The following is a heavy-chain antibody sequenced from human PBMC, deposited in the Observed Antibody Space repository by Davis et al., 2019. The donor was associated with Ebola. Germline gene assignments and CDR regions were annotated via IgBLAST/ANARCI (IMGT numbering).Heavy chain of an antibody. CDR3: ARTYPVTDYYYYGMDV. J-gene: IGHJ6*02. Sequence: PGGSLRLSCAASGFTFGSDAMSWVRQAPGKGLEWVSAISGSDRSTYYADSVKGRFAISRDNSKNTLYLQMNSLRAEDTAVYYCARTYPVTDYYYYGMDVWGQGTTVTVSS. CDR2: ISGSDRST. D-gene: IGHD4-17*01. CDR1: GFTFGSDA. V-gene: IGHV3-23*01.